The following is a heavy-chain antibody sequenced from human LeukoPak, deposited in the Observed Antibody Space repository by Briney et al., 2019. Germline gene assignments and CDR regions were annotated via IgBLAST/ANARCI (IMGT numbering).Heavy chain of an antibody. CDR1: GGSINSYMYY. D-gene: IGHD3-10*01. CDR2: VYYTGTT. CDR3: ASTYYYGSGSYSDFDY. V-gene: IGHV4-39*01. Sequence: SETLSLTCTVSGGSINSYMYYWGWIRQPPGKGLEWISSVYYTGTTHYNPSLKSRITIFMDTSKNEFSLKLSSVTAADTAVYYCASTYYYGSGSYSDFDYWGQGTLVTVSS. J-gene: IGHJ4*02.